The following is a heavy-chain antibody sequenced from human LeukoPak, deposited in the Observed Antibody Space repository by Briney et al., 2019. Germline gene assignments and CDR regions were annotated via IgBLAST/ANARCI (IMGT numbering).Heavy chain of an antibody. Sequence: SETLSLTCIVSGGSISSYYWSWIRQPPGKGLEWIGYIYSSGSTNYNPSLKSRVTLSVDTSKNQFSLKLSSVTAADTAVYYCARLLRVTAVGPDLYYFDYWGQGTLVTVSS. J-gene: IGHJ4*02. CDR3: ARLLRVTAVGPDLYYFDY. D-gene: IGHD2-21*02. CDR2: IYSSGST. V-gene: IGHV4-59*08. CDR1: GGSISSYY.